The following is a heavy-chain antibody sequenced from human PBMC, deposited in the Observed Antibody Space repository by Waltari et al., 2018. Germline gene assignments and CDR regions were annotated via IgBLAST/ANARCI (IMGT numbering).Heavy chain of an antibody. V-gene: IGHV3-53*01. CDR2: IYSGGST. CDR1: GFTVSSNY. CDR3: AREQGRNDFWSGYYDY. J-gene: IGHJ4*02. D-gene: IGHD3-3*01. Sequence: EVQLVESGGGLIQPGGSLRLSCAASGFTVSSNYMSWVRQAPGKGLEWVSVIYSGGSTYYADSVKGRFTIARDNSKKTLYLQMNSLRAEDTAVYYCAREQGRNDFWSGYYDYWGQGTLVTVSS.